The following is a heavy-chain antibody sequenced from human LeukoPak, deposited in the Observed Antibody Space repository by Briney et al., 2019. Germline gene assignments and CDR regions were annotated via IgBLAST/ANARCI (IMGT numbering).Heavy chain of an antibody. D-gene: IGHD5-12*01. CDR3: AMWPRMATMDY. V-gene: IGHV4-59*08. J-gene: IGHJ4*02. CDR2: IYYSGST. CDR1: GGSISSYY. Sequence: PPETLSLTCTVSGGSISSYYWSWIRQPPGKGLEWIGYIYYSGSTNYNPSLKSRVTISVDTSKNQFSLKLSSVTAAGTAVYYCAMWPRMATMDYWGQGTLVTVSS.